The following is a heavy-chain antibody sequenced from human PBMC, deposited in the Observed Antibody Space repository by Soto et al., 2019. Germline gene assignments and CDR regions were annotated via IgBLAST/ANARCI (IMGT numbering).Heavy chain of an antibody. D-gene: IGHD2-21*01. CDR1: GFTFNTYD. CDR2: IATTGETT. Sequence: EVQLLESGGGLVQPGGSLRLSCAASGFTFNTYDMSWVRQAPGTGLEWVSSIATTGETTFSADSVRGRFTISRDKSKNTLFLQVNSQRADDTAIYCCVRHWGGWGHGTLVTVSS. V-gene: IGHV3-23*01. J-gene: IGHJ4*01. CDR3: VRHWGG.